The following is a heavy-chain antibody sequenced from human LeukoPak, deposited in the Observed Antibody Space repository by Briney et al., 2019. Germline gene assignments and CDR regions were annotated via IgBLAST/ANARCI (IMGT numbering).Heavy chain of an antibody. CDR2: VSPNNGGT. CDR3: ATLLWLGDFDY. Sequence: ASVKVSCKTSGYLFTGFFIHWVRQAPGQGLEWMGSVSPNNGGTSYAQRFQGRVNMTSDTSTRTAYLQLSGLRFDDTAVYYCATLLWLGDFDYWGQGTPVTVS. D-gene: IGHD3-10*01. CDR1: GYLFTGFF. J-gene: IGHJ4*02. V-gene: IGHV1-2*02.